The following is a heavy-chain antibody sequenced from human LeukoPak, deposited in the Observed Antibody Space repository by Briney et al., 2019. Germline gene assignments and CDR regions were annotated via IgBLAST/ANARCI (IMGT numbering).Heavy chain of an antibody. CDR2: IYYSGST. CDR1: GGSISSGGYY. V-gene: IGHV4-31*03. D-gene: IGHD3-22*01. CDR3: ARVGYYDSSGYYYPIDY. J-gene: IGHJ4*02. Sequence: SETLSLTCTVSGGSISSGGYYWSWIRQHPGEGLEWIGYIYYSGSTYYNPPLKSRVTISVDTSKNQFSLKLSSVTAADTAVYYCARVGYYDSSGYYYPIDYWGQGTLVTVSS.